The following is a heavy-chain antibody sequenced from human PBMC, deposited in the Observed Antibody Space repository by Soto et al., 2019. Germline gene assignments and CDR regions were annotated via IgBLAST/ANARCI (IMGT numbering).Heavy chain of an antibody. CDR1: GCTFSIPA. J-gene: IGHJ1*01. Sequence: NPGVSQRRSCAASGCTFSIPAVRRVRKAPGTGLEWVGRSKSKTEGETTDYAAPVKGRFTISRDDSKNALYLQMNSLKTEDTAVYYCTTPGADCSSTSCYYRSSGWPLTEYFQHWGQGTLVTVSS. CDR3: TTPGADCSSTSCYYRSSGWPLTEYFQH. D-gene: IGHD2-2*01. CDR2: SKSKTEGETT. V-gene: IGHV3-15*01.